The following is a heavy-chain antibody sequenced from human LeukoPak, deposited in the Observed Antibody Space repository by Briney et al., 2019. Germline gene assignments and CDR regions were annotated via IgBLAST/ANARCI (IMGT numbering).Heavy chain of an antibody. CDR1: GFTFSGYW. J-gene: IGHJ4*02. Sequence: GGSLRLSCAASGFTFSGYWMHWVRQAPGKGLVWVSRINSDGSTTTYADSVKGRFTISRDNANNPLYLEMNSLRAEDTAVYYCARRSSGSSPYYFDYWGQGTLVTVSS. CDR3: ARRSSGSSPYYFDY. CDR2: INSDGSTT. D-gene: IGHD1-26*01. V-gene: IGHV3-74*01.